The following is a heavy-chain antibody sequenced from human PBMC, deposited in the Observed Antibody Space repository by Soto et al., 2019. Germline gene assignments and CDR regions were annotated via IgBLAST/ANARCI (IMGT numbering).Heavy chain of an antibody. CDR3: AKARGSSTPAPGSY. D-gene: IGHD2-2*01. J-gene: IGHJ4*02. V-gene: IGHV3-21*04. CDR2: ISSSSSYI. CDR1: GFTFSSYS. Sequence: GGSLRLSCAASGFTFSSYSMNWVRQAPGKGLEWVSSISSSSSYIYYADSVKGRFTISRDNSKNTLYLQMNSLRAEDTAMYYCAKARGSSTPAPGSYWGQGTLVTVSS.